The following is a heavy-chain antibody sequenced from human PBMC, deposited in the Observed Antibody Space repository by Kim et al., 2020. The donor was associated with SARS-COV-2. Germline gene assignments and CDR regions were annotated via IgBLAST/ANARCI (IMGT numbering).Heavy chain of an antibody. Sequence: DAVKSRFTNSGDNSKKTQYLQMNSLRAEDTAVYYCAKDTYSGSYVGPLDYWGQGTLVTVSS. J-gene: IGHJ4*02. CDR3: AKDTYSGSYVGPLDY. V-gene: IGHV3-23*03. D-gene: IGHD1-26*01.